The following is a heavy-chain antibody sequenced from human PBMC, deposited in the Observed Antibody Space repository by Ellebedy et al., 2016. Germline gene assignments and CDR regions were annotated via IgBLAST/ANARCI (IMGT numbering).Heavy chain of an antibody. CDR3: ARSPTNTVTTHYFDF. D-gene: IGHD4-17*01. Sequence: SETLSLTCTVSGGSMTGIHYYWGWIRQPPGKGLERIGSVYYSGSTVYNPSLKSQITMSVDTSKNQFSLKLTSVTAADTAVYFCARSPTNTVTTHYFDFWGQGTLVTVSS. CDR2: VYYSGST. J-gene: IGHJ4*02. V-gene: IGHV4-39*07. CDR1: GGSMTGIHYY.